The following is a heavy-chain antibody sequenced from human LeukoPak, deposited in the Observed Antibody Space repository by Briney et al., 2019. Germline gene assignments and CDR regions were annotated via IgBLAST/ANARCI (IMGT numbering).Heavy chain of an antibody. CDR1: GGSFSGYY. D-gene: IGHD2-2*01. J-gene: IGHJ4*02. CDR3: ARGQASCYAY. Sequence: SETLSLTCAVYGGSFSGYYWSWIRQPPGKGLEWIGEINHSGSTNYNPSLKSRVTISVDTSKNQFSLKLSSVTAADTAVYYCARGQASCYAYWGQGTLVTVSS. V-gene: IGHV4-34*01. CDR2: INHSGST.